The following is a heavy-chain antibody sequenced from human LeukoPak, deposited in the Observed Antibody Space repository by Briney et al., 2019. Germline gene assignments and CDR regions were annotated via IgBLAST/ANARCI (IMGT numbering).Heavy chain of an antibody. V-gene: IGHV3-74*01. CDR3: ARMGRYSYGYSDY. CDR2: INSDGSST. Sequence: GGSLRLSCAASGFTFSSYWMHWVRQAPGKGLVWVSRINSDGSSTSYADSVKGRFTISRDNAKNTLYLQMNSLRAEDTAVYYCARMGRYSYGYSDYWGQGTLVTVSS. D-gene: IGHD5-18*01. CDR1: GFTFSSYW. J-gene: IGHJ4*02.